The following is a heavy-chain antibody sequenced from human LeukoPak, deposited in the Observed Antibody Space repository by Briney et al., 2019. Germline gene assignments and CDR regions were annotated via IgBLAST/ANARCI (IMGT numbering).Heavy chain of an antibody. J-gene: IGHJ4*02. CDR2: MSPNSGDT. Sequence: GASVKVSCKASGYTFTSYDFNWVRQATGQRPEWMGWMSPNSGDTGYAQKFQDRVTMTRNTSISTAYMELSSLRSEDTAVYYCARGIFDFDYWGQGTLVTVSS. V-gene: IGHV1-8*01. CDR1: GYTFTSYD. D-gene: IGHD3-3*01. CDR3: ARGIFDFDY.